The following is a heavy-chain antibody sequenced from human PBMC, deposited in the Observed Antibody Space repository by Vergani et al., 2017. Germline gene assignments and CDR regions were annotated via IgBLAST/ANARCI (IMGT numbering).Heavy chain of an antibody. V-gene: IGHV4-59*01. Sequence: QVQLQESGPGLVKPSETLSLTCTVSGGSISSYYWSWIRQPPGKGLEWIGYIYYSGSTNYNPSLKSRVTISVDTSKNQFSLKLSSVTAADTAVYYCARRPFGYGGNGGFDYWGQGTLVTVSS. CDR2: IYYSGST. J-gene: IGHJ4*02. D-gene: IGHD4-23*01. CDR3: ARRPFGYGGNGGFDY. CDR1: GGSISSYY.